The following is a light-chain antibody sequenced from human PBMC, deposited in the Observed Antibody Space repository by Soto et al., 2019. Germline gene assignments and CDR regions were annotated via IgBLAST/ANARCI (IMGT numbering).Light chain of an antibody. V-gene: IGKV1-5*03. J-gene: IGKJ1*01. CDR2: KAS. CDR1: QPIRSW. Sequence: DIQMTQSPSTLSGSVGDRVTITCRASQPIRSWLAWYQQKPGKAPKLLIYKASNLKSGVPSRFSGSGSGTEFTLTISRLQPDDFATYYCQHYNSYSEAFGQGTKVDIK. CDR3: QHYNSYSEA.